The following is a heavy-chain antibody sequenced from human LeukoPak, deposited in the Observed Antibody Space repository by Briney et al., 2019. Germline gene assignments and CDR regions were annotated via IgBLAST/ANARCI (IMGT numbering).Heavy chain of an antibody. V-gene: IGHV4-30-4*08. D-gene: IGHD6-6*01. CDR2: ILYSGTA. Sequence: SQTLSLTCSVSGGSISHSNYFWSWVRQPPGKGLGWIAYILYSGTAYYNPSLESRVTMSVTTSKNQFFLKISSVTAADRTVYYCARESIGETDTSDAFDIWGKGKMVSVSS. J-gene: IGHJ3*02. CDR3: ARESIGETDTSDAFDI. CDR1: GGSISHSNYF.